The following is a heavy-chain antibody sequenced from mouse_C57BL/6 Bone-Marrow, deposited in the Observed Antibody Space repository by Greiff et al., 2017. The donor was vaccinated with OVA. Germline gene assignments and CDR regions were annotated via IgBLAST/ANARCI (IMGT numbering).Heavy chain of an antibody. Sequence: EVKLVESGGGLVQPGESLKLSCESNEYEFPSHDMSWVRKTPEKRLELVAAINSDGGSTYYPDTMEGRFIISSDNTKKTLYLQMSSLKSEDTALYYCARRRGGYPWYFDVWGTGTTVTVSS. CDR2: INSDGGST. V-gene: IGHV5-2*01. CDR1: EYEFPSHD. D-gene: IGHD2-2*01. CDR3: ARRRGGYPWYFDV. J-gene: IGHJ1*03.